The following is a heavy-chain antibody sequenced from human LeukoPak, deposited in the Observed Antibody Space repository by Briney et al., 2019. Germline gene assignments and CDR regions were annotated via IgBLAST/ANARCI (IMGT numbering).Heavy chain of an antibody. D-gene: IGHD6-19*01. J-gene: IGHJ4*02. V-gene: IGHV3-53*01. CDR1: GFTVSSNY. Sequence: GGSLRLSCAASGFTVSSNYMNWVRQTPGKGLEWVSLIYGGGSTYYADSVKGRFTIYRDNSKNTLYLQMNSLRAEDTAVYYCARDLASSSGWEFDYWGQGTLVTVSS. CDR3: ARDLASSSGWEFDY. CDR2: IYGGGST.